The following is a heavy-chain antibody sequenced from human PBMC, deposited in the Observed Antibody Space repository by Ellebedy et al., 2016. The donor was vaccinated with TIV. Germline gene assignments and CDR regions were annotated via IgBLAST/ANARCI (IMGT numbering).Heavy chain of an antibody. D-gene: IGHD1-7*01. Sequence: SETLSLTCTVSGTFISDGGYYWAWIRQHPGKGLEWIGHIYYSGRTYYSPSLESRVTISIDMSMNHFSLNLTSVTAADTAVYYCARDTNAITGSTSLDYWGQGTLVTVSS. CDR3: ARDTNAITGSTSLDY. CDR2: IYYSGRT. V-gene: IGHV4-31*03. J-gene: IGHJ4*02. CDR1: GTFISDGGYY.